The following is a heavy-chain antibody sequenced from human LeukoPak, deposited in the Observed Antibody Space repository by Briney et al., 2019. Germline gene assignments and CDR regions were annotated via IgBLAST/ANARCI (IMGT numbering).Heavy chain of an antibody. CDR1: GFTFSDYY. J-gene: IGHJ3*02. CDR2: ISSSGSTI. D-gene: IGHD3-22*01. V-gene: IGHV3-11*04. CDR3: ARDRKSGYYYGAFDI. Sequence: GGSLRLSCAASGFTFSDYYMSWIRQAPGKGLEWVSYISSSGSTIYYADSVKGRFTISRDNAKNSLYLQMNSLRAEDTAVYYCARDRKSGYYYGAFDIWGQGTMVTVSS.